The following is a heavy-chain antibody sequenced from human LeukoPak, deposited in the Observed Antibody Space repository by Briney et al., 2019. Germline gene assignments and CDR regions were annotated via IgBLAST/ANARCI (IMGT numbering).Heavy chain of an antibody. Sequence: SETLSLTCTVSGVSMSSYYWTWIRQPAGKGLEWIGRIYSSGSTIYSPALESRLTMSVDKIKRNIYLKLNSVTAADTAVYYCARQGRGTSTYNWYFDLWGRGTLITVSS. J-gene: IGHJ2*01. CDR3: ARQGRGTSTYNWYFDL. CDR2: IYSSGST. CDR1: GVSMSSYY. D-gene: IGHD2-21*01. V-gene: IGHV4-4*07.